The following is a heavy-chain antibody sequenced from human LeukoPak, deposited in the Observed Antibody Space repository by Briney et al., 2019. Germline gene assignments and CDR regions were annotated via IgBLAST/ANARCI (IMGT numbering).Heavy chain of an antibody. D-gene: IGHD6-13*01. CDR1: GGSISSGGYY. CDR3: ASSLSSTEPLDY. J-gene: IGHJ4*02. CDR2: INHSGST. Sequence: SETLSLTCAVSGGSISSGGYYWSWIRQPPGKGLEWIGEINHSGSTNYNPSLKSRVTISVDTSKNQFSLKLSSVTAADTAVYYCASSLSSTEPLDYWGQGTLVTVSS. V-gene: IGHV4-34*01.